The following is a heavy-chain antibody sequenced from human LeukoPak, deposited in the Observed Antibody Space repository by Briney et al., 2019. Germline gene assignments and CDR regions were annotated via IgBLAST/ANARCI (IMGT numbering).Heavy chain of an antibody. D-gene: IGHD4-17*01. J-gene: IGHJ4*02. CDR3: ASSLYGDYVGYFDY. CDR1: GGSISSYY. V-gene: IGHV4-59*01. CDR2: IYYSGST. Sequence: PSETLSLTCTVSGGSISSYYWSWIRQPPGKGLEWIGYIYYSGSTNYNPSLKSRVTTSVDTSKNQFSLKLSSVTAADTAVYYCASSLYGDYVGYFDYWGQGTLVTVSS.